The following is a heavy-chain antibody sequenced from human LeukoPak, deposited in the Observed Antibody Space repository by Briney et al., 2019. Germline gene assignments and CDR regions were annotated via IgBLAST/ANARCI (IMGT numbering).Heavy chain of an antibody. Sequence: GGSLRLSCAASGFTFSSSAMSWVRQAPGKGLEWVAAISDTGRLSYCADSVNGRFTISRDNSKNTLSLQMNSLRAADTAVYYCAKDFLVDIWGQGTMVTVSS. J-gene: IGHJ3*02. CDR3: AKDFLVDI. V-gene: IGHV3-23*01. D-gene: IGHD2/OR15-2a*01. CDR1: GFTFSSSA. CDR2: ISDTGRLS.